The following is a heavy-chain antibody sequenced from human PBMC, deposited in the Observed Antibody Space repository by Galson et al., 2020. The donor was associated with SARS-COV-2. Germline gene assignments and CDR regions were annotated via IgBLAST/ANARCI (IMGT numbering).Heavy chain of an antibody. J-gene: IGHJ6*02. D-gene: IGHD2-2*01. Sequence: GGSLRLSCAASGFTFSTYGMHWVRQAPGKGLEWVAFIRYDGSDEYYDGSNTYYADSVKGRFTISRDNSKNTLFLHMNSLRTEDTAVYYCAKAYCSTTSCHPASNYYYYGMDVWGQGTTVTVSS. V-gene: IGHV3-30*02. CDR3: AKAYCSTTSCHPASNYYYYGMDV. CDR1: GFTFSTYG. CDR2: IRYDGSDEYYDGSNT.